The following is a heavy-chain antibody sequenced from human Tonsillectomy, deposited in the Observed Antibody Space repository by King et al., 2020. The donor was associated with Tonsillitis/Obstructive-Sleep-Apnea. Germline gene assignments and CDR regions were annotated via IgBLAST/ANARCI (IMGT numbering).Heavy chain of an antibody. CDR2: ISYDGSNK. CDR3: AREYSSSSGGFDY. V-gene: IGHV3-30*04. D-gene: IGHD6-6*01. CDR1: GFTFSSYA. J-gene: IGHJ4*02. Sequence: VQLVQSGGGVVQPGRSLRLSCAASGFTFSSYAMHWVRQAPGKGLEWVAVISYDGSNKYYADSVKGRFTISRDNSKNTLYLQMNSLRAEDTAVYYCAREYSSSSGGFDYWGQGTLVTVSS.